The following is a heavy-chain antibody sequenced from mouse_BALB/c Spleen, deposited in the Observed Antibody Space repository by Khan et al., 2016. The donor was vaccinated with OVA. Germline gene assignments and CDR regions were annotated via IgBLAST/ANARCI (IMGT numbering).Heavy chain of an antibody. CDR3: ADHLTGSDAY. CDR2: ISSGGDYT. V-gene: IGHV5-6*01. CDR1: GFTFSSYS. Sequence: EVQLVESGGDLVKPGGSLKLSCAASGFTFSSYSMSWVRQTPDKRLEWVASISSGGDYTYYPDSVKGRFTISRDNAKNTLYLQMSVLKSEDTAMDYCADHLTGSDAYWGQGTLVTVSA. D-gene: IGHD4-1*01. J-gene: IGHJ3*01.